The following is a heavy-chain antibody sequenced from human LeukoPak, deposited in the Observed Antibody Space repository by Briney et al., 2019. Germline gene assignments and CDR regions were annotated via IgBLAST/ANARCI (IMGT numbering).Heavy chain of an antibody. CDR3: AREGYSSSSGGDFDY. Sequence: SETLSLTCAVYGGSFSGYYWSWIRQPPGKGLEWIGEINHSGSTNYNPSLKSRVTISVDTSKNQFSLKLSSVTAADTAVYYCAREGYSSSSGGDFDYWGQGTLATVSS. J-gene: IGHJ4*02. D-gene: IGHD6-6*01. CDR2: INHSGST. V-gene: IGHV4-34*01. CDR1: GGSFSGYY.